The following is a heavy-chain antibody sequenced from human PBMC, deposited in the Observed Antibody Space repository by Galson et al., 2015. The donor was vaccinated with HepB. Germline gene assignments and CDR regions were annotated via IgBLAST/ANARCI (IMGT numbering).Heavy chain of an antibody. CDR1: RGSFTNYD. CDR3: VAGPFGPRFQFWYSPVYLQH. V-gene: IGHV4-34*01. Sequence: ETLSLTCGVSRGSFTNYDWNWVRQAPGKGPEWIGEVNRGGSAKVNPSHQSRVTLTRDPSKSQFSLRLRSITATDTAMYYCVAGPFGPRFQFWYSPVYLQHWGRGTQVIVSS. CDR2: VNRGGSA. J-gene: IGHJ1*01. D-gene: IGHD2-21*01.